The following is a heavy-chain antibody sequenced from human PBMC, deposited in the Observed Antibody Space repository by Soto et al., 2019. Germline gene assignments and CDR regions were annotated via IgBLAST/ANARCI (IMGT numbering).Heavy chain of an antibody. Sequence: ASVKVACKASGGTFSSYGVNWVRQAPGLGLEWMGWISAYNANTKFAQKFQGRVTMTTDTSTSTASMELRSLRSDDTAVYYCARGDGIVGPTTDFDYWGQGTLVTVSS. D-gene: IGHD1-26*01. CDR1: GGTFSSYG. V-gene: IGHV1-18*04. CDR2: ISAYNANT. CDR3: ARGDGIVGPTTDFDY. J-gene: IGHJ4*02.